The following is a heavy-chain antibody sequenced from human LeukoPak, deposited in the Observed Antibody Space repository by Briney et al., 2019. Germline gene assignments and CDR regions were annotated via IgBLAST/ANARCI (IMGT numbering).Heavy chain of an antibody. D-gene: IGHD2-8*01. CDR3: SRENGAFSPFGY. V-gene: IGHV4-4*02. J-gene: IGHJ4*02. Sequence: SETLSLTCGVSGGSITSTNWWSWVRQPPGQGLEWIGEVSLSGLTNYDPSLSSRIIMALDTSKNHLSLHLTSVTAADTAVYYCSRENGAFSPFGYWGQGYLVTVLS. CDR1: GGSITSTNW. CDR2: VSLSGLT.